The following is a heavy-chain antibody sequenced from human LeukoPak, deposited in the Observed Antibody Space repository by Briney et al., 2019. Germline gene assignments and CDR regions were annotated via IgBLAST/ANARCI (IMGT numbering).Heavy chain of an antibody. V-gene: IGHV4-61*01. J-gene: IGHJ4*02. Sequence: SETLSLTCTVSGGSISSSYYYWSWIRQPPGKGLEWIGYIYYSGSTNYNPSLKSRVTISVDTSKNQFSLKLSSVTAADTAVYYCARITMVRGEPAFYFDYWGQGTLVTVS. CDR3: ARITMVRGEPAFYFDY. CDR1: GGSISSSYYY. CDR2: IYYSGST. D-gene: IGHD3-10*01.